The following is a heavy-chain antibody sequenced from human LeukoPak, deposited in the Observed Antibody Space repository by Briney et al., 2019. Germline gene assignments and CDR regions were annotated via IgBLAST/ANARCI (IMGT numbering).Heavy chain of an antibody. CDR3: ARNFRTDIRIDY. CDR2: IYYTGST. J-gene: IGHJ4*02. CDR1: GFTFRSYW. V-gene: IGHV4-39*01. Sequence: GSLRLSCAASGFTFRSYWMNWVRQPPGKGLEWIGSIYYTGSTYFSPSLKSRVAISVDTSKSQFSLKLSSVTAADTAVYFCARNFRTDIRIDYWGQGTLVTVSP. D-gene: IGHD3/OR15-3a*01.